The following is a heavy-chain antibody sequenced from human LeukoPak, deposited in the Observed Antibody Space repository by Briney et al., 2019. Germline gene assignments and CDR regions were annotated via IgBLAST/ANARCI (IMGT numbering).Heavy chain of an antibody. J-gene: IGHJ4*02. Sequence: GGSLRLSCAASGFTFSSYWMHWVRQAPGKGLVWVSGISSDGTGTTYTDSVKGQFTISRDNTKNTLYLQLNSLRAEDTAVYYCARDVGKKPDYWGQGTLVTVFS. D-gene: IGHD1-1*01. CDR3: ARDVGKKPDY. V-gene: IGHV3-74*01. CDR1: GFTFSSYW. CDR2: ISSDGTGT.